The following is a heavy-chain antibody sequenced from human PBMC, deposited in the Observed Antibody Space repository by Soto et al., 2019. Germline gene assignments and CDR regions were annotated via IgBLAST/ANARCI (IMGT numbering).Heavy chain of an antibody. CDR1: GVTVSSNY. CDR2: IYSGGST. D-gene: IGHD5-18*01. J-gene: IGHJ4*02. CDR3: ARHGYNYGGGYFDY. Sequence: EVQLVESGGGLVQPGGSLRLSCAASGVTVSSNYMSWVRQAPGKGLEWVSVIYSGGSTYYADSVKGRFTISRDNSKNTLYLQMNSLRDEDTAVYYGARHGYNYGGGYFDYWGQGTLVTVSS. V-gene: IGHV3-66*04.